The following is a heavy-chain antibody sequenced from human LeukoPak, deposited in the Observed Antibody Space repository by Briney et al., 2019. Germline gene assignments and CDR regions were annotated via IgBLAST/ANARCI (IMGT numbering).Heavy chain of an antibody. Sequence: GESLKISCKGSGYIFINYWIGWVRQMPGKGLEYMGVIYPGDSDTRYSPSFQGQVTISADKSITTAYLQWTSLKASDTALYFCARFPTSYRNFGIYYYYSMDVWGHGTMVTVSS. D-gene: IGHD4-11*01. CDR1: GYIFINYW. V-gene: IGHV5-51*01. J-gene: IGHJ6*02. CDR2: IYPGDSDT. CDR3: ARFPTSYRNFGIYYYYSMDV.